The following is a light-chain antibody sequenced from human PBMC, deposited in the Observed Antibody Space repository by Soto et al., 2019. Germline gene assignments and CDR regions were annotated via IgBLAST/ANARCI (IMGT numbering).Light chain of an antibody. Sequence: QSVLTQPASVSGSPGQSITISCTGASSDVGSYNLVSWYQQHPGKAPKLMVYEVSKRPSGVSNRFSGSKSGNTASLTISGLQAEVEDYYCCYSYADSSTYVFSSGTKVAVL. CDR3: YSYADSSTYV. V-gene: IGLV2-23*02. CDR1: SSDVGSYNL. J-gene: IGLJ1*01. CDR2: EVS.